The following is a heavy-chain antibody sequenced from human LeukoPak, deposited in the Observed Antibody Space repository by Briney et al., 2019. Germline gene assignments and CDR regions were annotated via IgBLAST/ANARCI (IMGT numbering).Heavy chain of an antibody. CDR2: IYYSGST. Sequence: ASETLSLTCTVSGGSISSSSYYWGWIRQPPGKGLEWIGSIYYSGSTYYNPSLKRRATISVDTSKNQFSLKLSSVTAADTAVYYCARQMYRDRGTLRPWGQGTMVTVSS. J-gene: IGHJ3*01. D-gene: IGHD5-24*01. CDR3: ARQMYRDRGTLRP. CDR1: GGSISSSSYY. V-gene: IGHV4-39*01.